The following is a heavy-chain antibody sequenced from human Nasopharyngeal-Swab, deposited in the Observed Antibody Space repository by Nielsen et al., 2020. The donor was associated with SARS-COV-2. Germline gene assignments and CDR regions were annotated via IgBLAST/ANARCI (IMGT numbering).Heavy chain of an antibody. D-gene: IGHD3-10*01. CDR2: INHSGST. V-gene: IGHV4-34*01. CDR3: ARVLIGTPAYGSGTIDY. Sequence: WIRQPPGTGLEWIGEINHSGSTNYNPSLKSRVTISVDTSKNQFSLKLSSVTAADTAVYYCARVLIGTPAYGSGTIDYWGQGTLVTVSS. J-gene: IGHJ4*02.